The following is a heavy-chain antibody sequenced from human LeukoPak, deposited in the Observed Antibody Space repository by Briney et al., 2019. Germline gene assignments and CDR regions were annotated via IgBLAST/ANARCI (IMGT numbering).Heavy chain of an antibody. D-gene: IGHD3-10*01. CDR1: GYTFTGYY. CDR2: INPNSGGT. J-gene: IGHJ4*02. CDR3: ARDKYYGSGSYVY. Sequence: GASVKVSCKASGYTFTGYYMHWVRQAPGQGLGWMGWINPNSGGTNYAQKFQGRVTMTRDTSISTAYMELSRLRSDDTAVYYCARDKYYGSGSYVYWGQGTLVTVSS. V-gene: IGHV1-2*02.